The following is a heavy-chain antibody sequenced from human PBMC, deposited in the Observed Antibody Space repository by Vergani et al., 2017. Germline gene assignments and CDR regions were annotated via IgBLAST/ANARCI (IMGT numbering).Heavy chain of an antibody. V-gene: IGHV3-53*03. D-gene: IGHD2-2*01. J-gene: IGHJ4*02. Sequence: LQLQESGSGLVKPSQTLSLTCAVSGGSISSGGYSWSWIRQPPGKGLEWVSVIYSGGSTYYADSVKGRFTISRDNSKNTLYLQMNSLRAEDTAVYYCARGFLCSSTSCRQQTLYYFDYWGQGTLVTVSS. CDR2: IYSGGST. CDR3: ARGFLCSSTSCRQQTLYYFDY. CDR1: GGSISSGGYS.